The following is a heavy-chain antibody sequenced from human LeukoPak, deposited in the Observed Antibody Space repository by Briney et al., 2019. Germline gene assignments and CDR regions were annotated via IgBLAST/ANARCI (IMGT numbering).Heavy chain of an antibody. V-gene: IGHV4-39*01. Sequence: PSETLSLTCTVSGVSIGSSSYYWGWIRQPPGKGLEWIGSIYYSGSTYYNPSLKSRVTISVDTSKNHFSLKLSSVTAADTAVYYCATQGGFRTGFDPWGQGTLVTVSS. D-gene: IGHD3/OR15-3a*01. CDR1: GVSIGSSSYY. J-gene: IGHJ5*02. CDR2: IYYSGST. CDR3: ATQGGFRTGFDP.